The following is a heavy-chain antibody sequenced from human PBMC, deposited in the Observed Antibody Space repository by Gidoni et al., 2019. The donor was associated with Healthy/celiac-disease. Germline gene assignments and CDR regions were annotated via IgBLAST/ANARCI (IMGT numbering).Heavy chain of an antibody. V-gene: IGHV1-18*04. J-gene: IGHJ6*03. CDR1: GYTFTSYG. D-gene: IGHD2-2*01. Sequence: QVQLVQSGAEVTKPGASVKVSCKASGYTFTSYGISRVRQAPGQGLEWMGWISAYNGNTNYAQKLQGRVTMTTDTSTSTAYMELRSLRSDDTAVYYCARDVKYCSSTSCYAPGSTYYYYYMDVWGKGTTVTVSS. CDR2: ISAYNGNT. CDR3: ARDVKYCSSTSCYAPGSTYYYYYMDV.